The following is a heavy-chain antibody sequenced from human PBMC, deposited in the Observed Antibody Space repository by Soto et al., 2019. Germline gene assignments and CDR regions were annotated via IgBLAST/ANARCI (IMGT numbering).Heavy chain of an antibody. CDR3: ASTISSWYYYYMDV. CDR2: IYYTGIT. D-gene: IGHD6-6*01. Sequence: SETLSLTCTVSGGSINSYYWSWIRQPPGKGLEWIGFIYYTGITKYNPSLQSRVTISVDTSKNQFSLKLSSVTAADTAVYFCASTISSWYYYYMDVWGKGTTVTVSS. CDR1: GGSINSYY. J-gene: IGHJ6*03. V-gene: IGHV4-59*08.